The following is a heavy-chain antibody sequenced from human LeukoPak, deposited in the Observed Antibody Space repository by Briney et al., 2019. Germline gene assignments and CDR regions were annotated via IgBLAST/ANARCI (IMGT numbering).Heavy chain of an antibody. CDR2: IYPGDSDT. J-gene: IGHJ4*02. Sequence: GESLKISCKGSGYSFTSYWIGWVRQMPGKGLEWMGIIYPGDSDTRYSPSFQGQVTISADKSISTAYLQWSGLKASDTAMYYCARGSLGSSGYPYYFDYWGQGTLVTVSS. D-gene: IGHD3-22*01. CDR1: GYSFTSYW. V-gene: IGHV5-51*01. CDR3: ARGSLGSSGYPYYFDY.